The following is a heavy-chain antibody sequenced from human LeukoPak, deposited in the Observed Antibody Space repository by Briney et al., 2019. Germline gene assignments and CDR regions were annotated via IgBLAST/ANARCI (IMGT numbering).Heavy chain of an antibody. CDR3: AKGDHYDFWSGYSWFDP. CDR1: GFTFSSYA. J-gene: IGHJ5*02. V-gene: IGHV3-23*01. CDR2: ISGSGGST. D-gene: IGHD3-3*01. Sequence: PGGSLRLSCAASGFTFSSYAMSWVRQAPGKGLEWVSAISGSGGSTYYADSVKGRFTISRDNSKNTLYLQMNSLGAEDTAVYYCAKGDHYDFWSGYSWFDPWGQGTLVTVSS.